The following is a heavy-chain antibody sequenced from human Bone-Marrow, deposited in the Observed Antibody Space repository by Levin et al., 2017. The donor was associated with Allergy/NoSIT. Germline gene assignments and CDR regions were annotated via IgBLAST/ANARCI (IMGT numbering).Heavy chain of an antibody. J-gene: IGHJ4*01. CDR1: GFTFSTYA. D-gene: IGHD1-1*01. CDR2: VAADGDNK. CDR3: ARDPRILLTTPYKHYLDC. V-gene: IGHV3-30-3*01. Sequence: GGSLRLSCEASGFTFSTYAMHWVRQAPGKGLEWVAVVAADGDNKFYAESVRGRFTVFRANSKNTLYLQMTSLRTEDTAVYYCARDPRILLTTPYKHYLDCWGEGTLLSVSS.